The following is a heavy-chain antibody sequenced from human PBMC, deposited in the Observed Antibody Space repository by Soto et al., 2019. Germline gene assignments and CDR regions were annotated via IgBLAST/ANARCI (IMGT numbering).Heavy chain of an antibody. CDR1: GGTFSSYA. V-gene: IGHV1-69*06. CDR3: ASVGYYDSSGYPYYFDY. J-gene: IGHJ4*02. D-gene: IGHD3-22*01. Sequence: GPSVQVSCKASGGTFSSYAISWVRQAPGQGLEWMGGIIPIFGTANYAQKFQGRVTITADKSTSTAYMELSSLRSEDTAVYYCASVGYYDSSGYPYYFDYWGQGTLVTVSS. CDR2: IIPIFGTA.